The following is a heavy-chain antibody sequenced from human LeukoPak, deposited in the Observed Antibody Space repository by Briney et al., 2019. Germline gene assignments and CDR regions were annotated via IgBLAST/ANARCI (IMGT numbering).Heavy chain of an antibody. CDR1: GYTFTSCD. V-gene: IGHV1-8*03. CDR2: MNPNSGNT. Sequence: ASVKVSCKASGYTFTSCDINWVRQATGQGLEWMGWMNPNSGNTGYAQKFQGRVTITRNTSISTAYMELSSLRSEDTAVYYCASGGSGSYHDAFDIWGQGTMVTVSS. D-gene: IGHD3-10*01. CDR3: ASGGSGSYHDAFDI. J-gene: IGHJ3*02.